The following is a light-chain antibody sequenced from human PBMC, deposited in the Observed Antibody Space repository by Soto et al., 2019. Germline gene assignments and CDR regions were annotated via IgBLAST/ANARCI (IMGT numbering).Light chain of an antibody. V-gene: IGKV1-5*01. J-gene: IGKJ4*01. CDR2: DAS. CDR1: QSISSW. CDR3: QEYSSYST. Sequence: DLQMTQSPSTLSASVGDRVTITCRASQSISSWLAWYQQXPGKAPKILIYDASSLESGVPLRFSGSGSGTDFTLTTSSLQPDDFATYYCQEYSSYSTFGGGTKVDIK.